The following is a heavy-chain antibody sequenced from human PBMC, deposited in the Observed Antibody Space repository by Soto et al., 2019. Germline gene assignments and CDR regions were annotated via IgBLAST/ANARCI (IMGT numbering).Heavy chain of an antibody. Sequence: GGSLRLSCAASGLTFSNAWMNWVRQAPGKGLEWVGRIKSKTDGGTSDYAAPVKGRFIVSRDDSKNTVFLQMNSLKIEDTGVYYCSTDTGAGYCSGGSCYARPDYWGRGALVTVSS. D-gene: IGHD2-15*01. V-gene: IGHV3-15*07. J-gene: IGHJ4*02. CDR1: GLTFSNAW. CDR3: STDTGAGYCSGGSCYARPDY. CDR2: IKSKTDGGTS.